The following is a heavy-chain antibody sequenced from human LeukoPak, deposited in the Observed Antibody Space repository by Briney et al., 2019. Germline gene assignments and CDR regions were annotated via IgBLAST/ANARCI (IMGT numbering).Heavy chain of an antibody. CDR1: GFTFSSYS. V-gene: IGHV3-21*01. CDR3: ARAVDMVYCSSTSCRYFDY. Sequence: AGSLRLSCAASGFTFSSYSMSWVRQPPGKGLDWGSSISSSSSYIYYADSVKGRFTICRDNAKNSLYLQMNSLRAEDTAVYYCARAVDMVYCSSTSCRYFDYWGQGTLVTVSS. CDR2: ISSSSSYI. D-gene: IGHD2-2*01. J-gene: IGHJ4*02.